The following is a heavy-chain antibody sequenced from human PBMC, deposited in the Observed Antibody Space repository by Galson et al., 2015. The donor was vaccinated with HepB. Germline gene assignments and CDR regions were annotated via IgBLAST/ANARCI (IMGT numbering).Heavy chain of an antibody. CDR1: GYTLTELS. V-gene: IGHV1-24*01. Sequence: SVKVSCKVSGYTLTELSMHWVRQAPGKGLEWMGGFDPEDGETIYAQKFQGRVTMTEDTSTDTAYMELSSLRSEDTAVYYCATDRGPYWSGTRSYYAFDICGQGTVVTVSS. J-gene: IGHJ3*02. CDR3: ATDRGPYWSGTRSYYAFDI. CDR2: FDPEDGET. D-gene: IGHD2-2*01.